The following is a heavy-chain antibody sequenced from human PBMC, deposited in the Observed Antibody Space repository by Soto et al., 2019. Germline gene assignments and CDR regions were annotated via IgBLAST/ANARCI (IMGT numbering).Heavy chain of an antibody. CDR3: ARVVVTYPKGRQLNNWFDP. V-gene: IGHV4-59*01. J-gene: IGHJ5*02. D-gene: IGHD3-22*01. Sequence: LSLTCTVSGGSISSYYWSWIRQPPGKGLEWIGYIYYSGSTNYNPSLKSRVTISVDTSKNQFSLKLSSVTAADTAVYYCARVVVTYPKGRQLNNWFDPWGQGTLVTVS. CDR1: GGSISSYY. CDR2: IYYSGST.